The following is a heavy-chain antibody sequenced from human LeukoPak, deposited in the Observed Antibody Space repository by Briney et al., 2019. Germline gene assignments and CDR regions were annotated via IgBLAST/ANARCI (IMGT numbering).Heavy chain of an antibody. V-gene: IGHV4-59*01. CDR3: ARGIMSTVTTFDI. CDR1: GGSIRSYY. D-gene: IGHD4-17*01. CDR2: HHYSGST. J-gene: IGHJ3*02. Sequence: SETLSLTCTVSGGSIRSYYRSWIRQPPGKGLEWIGDHHYSGSTNYNPSLKSRVTISVDTSKNQFSLKLASVTAADTAVYYCARGIMSTVTTFDIWGQGTMVIVSS.